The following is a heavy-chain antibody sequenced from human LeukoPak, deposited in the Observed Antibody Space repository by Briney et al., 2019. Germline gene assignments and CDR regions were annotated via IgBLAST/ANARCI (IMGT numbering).Heavy chain of an antibody. CDR2: ISDSGGST. Sequence: GGFLRLSCAASGFTFSNYAMSWVRQAPGKGLEWVSTISDSGGSTYYADSVKGRFTIPRDNSKNTLYLQMNSLRAEDTAVYYCGQQQPGKWLAVDSWGQGTLVTVSS. V-gene: IGHV3-23*01. D-gene: IGHD6-19*01. J-gene: IGHJ4*02. CDR1: GFTFSNYA. CDR3: GQQQPGKWLAVDS.